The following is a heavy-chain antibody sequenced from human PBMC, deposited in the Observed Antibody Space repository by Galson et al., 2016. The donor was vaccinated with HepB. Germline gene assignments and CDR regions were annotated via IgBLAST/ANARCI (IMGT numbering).Heavy chain of an antibody. CDR3: ARRQQLGRIDP. CDR2: IFYTGTT. Sequence: ETLSLTCTVPGGSITSFSHFWAWIRQPPGKGLEWIGSIFYTGTTPYNPSPKSRVTISGDTSKNPFSLKLTSVTAADTAVYFCARRQQLGRIDPWGQGTLVSVSS. V-gene: IGHV4-39*01. J-gene: IGHJ5*02. D-gene: IGHD6-13*01. CDR1: GGSITSFSHF.